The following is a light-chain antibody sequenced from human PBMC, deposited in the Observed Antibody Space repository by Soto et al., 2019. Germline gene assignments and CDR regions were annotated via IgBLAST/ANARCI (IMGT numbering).Light chain of an antibody. CDR1: SSNIGAGYD. CDR2: GNS. V-gene: IGLV1-40*01. Sequence: QSVLTQPPSVSGAPGQRVTISCTGSSSNIGAGYDVHWYQQLPGTAPKLLIYGNSNRPSGVPDRFSGSKSGTSASLAITGLQAEDEADYYCQSYDNSLSGDVFGTGTNVTVL. J-gene: IGLJ1*01. CDR3: QSYDNSLSGDV.